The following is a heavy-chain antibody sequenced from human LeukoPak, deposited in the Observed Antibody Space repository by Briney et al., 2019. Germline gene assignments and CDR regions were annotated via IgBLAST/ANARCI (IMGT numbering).Heavy chain of an antibody. Sequence: GGSLRLSCAASGFTFSSYSMNWVRQAPGKGLEWVSSISSSSSYIYYADSVKGRFTISRDNAKNSLYLQMNSLRAEDTALYYCARDYDFWSGYFDYWGQETLVTVSS. J-gene: IGHJ4*02. V-gene: IGHV3-21*01. CDR1: GFTFSSYS. D-gene: IGHD3-3*01. CDR2: ISSSSSYI. CDR3: ARDYDFWSGYFDY.